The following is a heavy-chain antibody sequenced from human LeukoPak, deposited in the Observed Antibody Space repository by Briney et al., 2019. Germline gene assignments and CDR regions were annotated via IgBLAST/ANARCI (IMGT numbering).Heavy chain of an antibody. D-gene: IGHD1-26*01. CDR3: AKEGVQIPTDWYFDL. V-gene: IGHV3-23*01. J-gene: IGHJ2*01. CDR2: IRGGGSST. Sequence: ETLSLTCTVSGVSISSSNSYWGWIRQPPGKGLEWVSGIRGGGSSTWYADFVKGRFTISRDDSKNTLYLQMNSLRDEDTAVYYCAKEGVQIPTDWYFDLWGRGTLVTVSS. CDR1: GVSISSSNSY.